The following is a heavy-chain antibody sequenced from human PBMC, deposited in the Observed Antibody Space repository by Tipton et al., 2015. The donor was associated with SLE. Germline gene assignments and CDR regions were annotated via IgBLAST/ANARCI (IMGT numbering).Heavy chain of an antibody. CDR2: IDYTANP. CDR1: GGSIGSFY. CDR3: ARGGLYWLD. Sequence: TLPLXCTVSGGSIGSFYWSWIRQPPGKGLEWIGNIDYTANPNYSPSLKSRVTISIDTSTNHFSLKLRSVTAADTAVYYCARGGLYWLDWGQGTLVTVSS. J-gene: IGHJ4*02. D-gene: IGHD2-8*02. V-gene: IGHV4-59*01.